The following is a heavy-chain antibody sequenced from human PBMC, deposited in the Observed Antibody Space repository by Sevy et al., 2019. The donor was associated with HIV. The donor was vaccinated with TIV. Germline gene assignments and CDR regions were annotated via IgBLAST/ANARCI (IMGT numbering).Heavy chain of an antibody. CDR1: GGSFSGYY. Sequence: SETLSLTCAVYGGSFSGYYWSWIRQPPGKGLEWIGEINHSGSTNYNPSLKSRVTISVDTSKNQFSLKLSSVTAADTAVYYCARVSWITMDRGILDPWGQGTLVTVSS. V-gene: IGHV4-34*01. J-gene: IGHJ5*02. CDR2: INHSGST. CDR3: ARVSWITMDRGILDP. D-gene: IGHD3-10*01.